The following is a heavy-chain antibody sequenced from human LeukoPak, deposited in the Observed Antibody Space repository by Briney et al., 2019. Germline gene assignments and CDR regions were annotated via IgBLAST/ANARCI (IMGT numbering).Heavy chain of an antibody. Sequence: GGSLRLSCAASGIIFSSYSMFWVRQAPGKGLEWVALILYDGRNKYYADSVRGRFTISRDNSKNTLFLQMNSLRAEDTAVYYCAKATPAGWFGEFQYYFDYWGQGTLVTVSS. J-gene: IGHJ4*02. V-gene: IGHV3-30*04. CDR3: AKATPAGWFGEFQYYFDY. CDR1: GIIFSSYS. CDR2: ILYDGRNK. D-gene: IGHD3-10*01.